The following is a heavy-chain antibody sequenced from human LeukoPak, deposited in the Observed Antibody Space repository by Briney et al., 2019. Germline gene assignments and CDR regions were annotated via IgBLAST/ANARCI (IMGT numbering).Heavy chain of an antibody. CDR1: GFTFSTYS. D-gene: IGHD2-15*01. CDR3: ARETVLLPPYYDY. Sequence: GGSLRLSCAASGFTFSTYSMIWVRQAPGKGLQWVSYISNSGNTINYADSVKGRFTISRDNAKNSVYLQMNSLRADDTAVYYCARETVLLPPYYDYWGQGTLVTVSS. V-gene: IGHV3-48*01. CDR2: ISNSGNTI. J-gene: IGHJ4*02.